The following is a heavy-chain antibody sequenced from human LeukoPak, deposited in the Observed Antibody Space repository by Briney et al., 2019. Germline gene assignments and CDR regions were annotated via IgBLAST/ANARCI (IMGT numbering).Heavy chain of an antibody. D-gene: IGHD4-11*01. J-gene: IGHJ5*02. V-gene: IGHV3-7*01. CDR1: GFTFSSYW. Sequence: GGSLRLSCAASGFTFSSYWMSWVRQAPGKGLEWVANIKQDGSEKYYVDSVKGRFTISRGNAKNSLYLQMNSLRAENTAVYYCARETNDYRDYWFDPWGQGTLVTVSS. CDR2: IKQDGSEK. CDR3: ARETNDYRDYWFDP.